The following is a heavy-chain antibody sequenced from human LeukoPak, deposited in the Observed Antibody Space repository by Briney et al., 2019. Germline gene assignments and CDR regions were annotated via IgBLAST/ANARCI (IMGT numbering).Heavy chain of an antibody. V-gene: IGHV4-59*11. Sequence: SETLSLTCTVSGGPISSHYWIWIRQPPEKALEWIGYIYYSGRTNYNTYLKSRVTISVDTSKNQFSLKLSSVTAADTAVYYCARDHNFWSGDTSWNYYYMDVWGKGTTVTVSS. J-gene: IGHJ6*03. CDR2: IYYSGRT. D-gene: IGHD3-3*01. CDR1: GGPISSHY. CDR3: ARDHNFWSGDTSWNYYYMDV.